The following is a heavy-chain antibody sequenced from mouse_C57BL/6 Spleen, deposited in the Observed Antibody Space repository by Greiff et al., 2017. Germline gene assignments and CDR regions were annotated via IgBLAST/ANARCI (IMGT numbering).Heavy chain of an antibody. V-gene: IGHV1-74*01. CDR1: GYTFTSYW. CDR2: LHPSDSDT. J-gene: IGHJ1*03. Sequence: QVQLQQPGAELVKPGASVKVSCKASGYTFTSYWMHWVKQRPGQGLEWIGRLHPSDSDTNYNQKFKGKATLTVDKSSSTAYMQLSSLTSEDSAVYYCADGSSYGWYCDVWGTGTTVTVSS. D-gene: IGHD1-1*01. CDR3: ADGSSYGWYCDV.